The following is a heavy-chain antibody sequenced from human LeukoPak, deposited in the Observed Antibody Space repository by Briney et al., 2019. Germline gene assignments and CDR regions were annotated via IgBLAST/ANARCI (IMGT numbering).Heavy chain of an antibody. D-gene: IGHD6-13*01. CDR2: ISSDGRTT. CDR1: GFTFSSFW. V-gene: IGHV3-74*03. J-gene: IGHJ5*02. Sequence: PGGSLRLSCAASGFTFSSFWMHWVRQAPGEGLVWVSRISSDGRTTTYADSAKGRFTISRDTAKNTLYLQMDSLRAEDTAVYYCTRGHIAASNCFDPWGQGTLVAVSS. CDR3: TRGHIAASNCFDP.